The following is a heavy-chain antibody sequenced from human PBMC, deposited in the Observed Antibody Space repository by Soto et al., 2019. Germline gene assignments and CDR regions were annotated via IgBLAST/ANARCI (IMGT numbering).Heavy chain of an antibody. CDR1: GFTFSSYS. V-gene: IGHV3-48*01. J-gene: IGHJ4*02. CDR3: ASDSDRQQWLVHFDY. D-gene: IGHD6-19*01. CDR2: ISSSSSTI. Sequence: EVQLVESGGGLVQPGGSLRLSCAASGFTFSSYSMNWVRQAPGKGLEWVSYISSSSSTIYYADSVKGRFTISRDNDKNSLYLHMHSLRAEDTAVYYCASDSDRQQWLVHFDYWGQGTRVTVCS.